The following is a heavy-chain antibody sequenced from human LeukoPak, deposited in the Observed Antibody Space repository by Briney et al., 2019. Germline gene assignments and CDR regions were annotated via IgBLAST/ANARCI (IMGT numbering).Heavy chain of an antibody. V-gene: IGHV3-48*03. D-gene: IGHD1-26*01. CDR1: GFTFSSYE. CDR3: ARVLLRNDAFDI. J-gene: IGHJ3*02. Sequence: GGSLRLSCAASGFTFSSYEMNWVRQASGKGLEWVSYISSSGSTIYYADSVKGRFTISRDNAKNSLYLQMNSLRAEDTAVYYCARVLLRNDAFDIWGQGTMVTVSS. CDR2: ISSSGSTI.